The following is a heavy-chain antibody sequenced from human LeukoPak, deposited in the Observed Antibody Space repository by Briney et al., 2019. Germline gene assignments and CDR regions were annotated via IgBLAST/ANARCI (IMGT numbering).Heavy chain of an antibody. V-gene: IGHV1-69*04. CDR2: IIPIFGIA. Sequence: GSSVKVSCKASGGTFSSYAISWVRQAPGQGLEWMGRIIPIFGIANYAQKFQGRVTITADKSTSTDYMELSSLRSEDTAVYYGAREYSSGWYWFDPWGQGTLATVSS. J-gene: IGHJ5*02. CDR1: GGTFSSYA. D-gene: IGHD6-19*01. CDR3: AREYSSGWYWFDP.